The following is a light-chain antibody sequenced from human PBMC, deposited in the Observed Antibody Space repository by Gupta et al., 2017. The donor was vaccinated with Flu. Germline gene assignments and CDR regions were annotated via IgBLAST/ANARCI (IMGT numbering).Light chain of an antibody. CDR3: QVWDYYSDDPLYV. CDR2: DKS. J-gene: IGLJ1*01. CDR1: NLGTKS. V-gene: IGLV3-21*02. Sequence: TARIACGGDNLGTKSVHWYQQKPGQAPVLVVDDKSDRPSGIPERFSGSNSGNTATLTISRVEAGDEADYYRQVWDYYSDDPLYVFGTGTIITVL.